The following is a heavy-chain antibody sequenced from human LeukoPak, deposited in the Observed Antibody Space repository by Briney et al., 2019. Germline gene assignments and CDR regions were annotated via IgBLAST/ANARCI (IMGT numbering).Heavy chain of an antibody. J-gene: IGHJ4*02. CDR1: GFTFSSYA. Sequence: GGSLRLSCAASGFTFSSYAMSWVRQAPGKGLEWVSAISGSGGSTYYADSVKGRFTISGDNSKNTLYLQMNSLRAEDTAVYYCAKVVVRGYAGNFDYWGQGTLVTVSS. D-gene: IGHD3-10*01. V-gene: IGHV3-23*01. CDR2: ISGSGGST. CDR3: AKVVVRGYAGNFDY.